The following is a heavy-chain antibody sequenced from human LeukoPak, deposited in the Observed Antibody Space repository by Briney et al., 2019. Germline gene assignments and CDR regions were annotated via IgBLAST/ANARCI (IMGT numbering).Heavy chain of an antibody. J-gene: IGHJ6*03. CDR3: AKDRNRLWFGDLMSHYMDV. Sequence: PGGTLRLSCGASGFTFSSYGMLCLRHSPGRALEWVSAISGSCCSPYYADSVRGRFTISRDHSKITLYLQINSMRAEDTGVYYCAKDRNRLWFGDLMSHYMDVWGKGTTVTISS. D-gene: IGHD3-10*01. CDR2: ISGSCCSP. V-gene: IGHV3-23*01. CDR1: GFTFSSYG.